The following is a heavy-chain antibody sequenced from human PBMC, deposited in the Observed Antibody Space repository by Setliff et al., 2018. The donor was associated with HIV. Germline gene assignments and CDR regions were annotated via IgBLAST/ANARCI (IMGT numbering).Heavy chain of an antibody. V-gene: IGHV1-2*02. CDR3: ATAGGRSWFDP. CDR1: GYTLTDYY. CDR2: VNPHDGGT. J-gene: IGHJ5*02. D-gene: IGHD3-16*01. Sequence: ASVKVSCKASGYTLTDYYVQWVRQAPGQGLEWMGWVNPHDGGTYYAQILEGRVTMTRDTSTSTAYMELNSLRSDDTAVYYCATAGGRSWFDPWGPGTLVTVSS.